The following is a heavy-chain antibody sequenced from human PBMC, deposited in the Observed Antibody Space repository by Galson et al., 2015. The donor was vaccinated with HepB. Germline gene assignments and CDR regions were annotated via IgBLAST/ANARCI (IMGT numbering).Heavy chain of an antibody. Sequence: SLRLSCAASGFTFSDYYMSWIRQAPGKGLEWVSYISSSSSYTNYADSVKGRFTISRDNAKNSLYLQMNSLRAEDTAVYYCARASGAVDTYWYFDLRGRGTLVTVSS. V-gene: IGHV3-11*06. CDR2: ISSSSSYT. D-gene: IGHD5-18*01. CDR1: GFTFSDYY. J-gene: IGHJ2*01. CDR3: ARASGAVDTYWYFDL.